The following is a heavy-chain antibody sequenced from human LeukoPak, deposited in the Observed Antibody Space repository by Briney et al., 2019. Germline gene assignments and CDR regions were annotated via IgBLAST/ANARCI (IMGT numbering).Heavy chain of an antibody. D-gene: IGHD6-13*01. Sequence: PSETLSLTCAVYGGSFSGYYWSWIRQPPGKGLEWIGEINHSGSTNYNPSLKSRVTISVDTSKNQFSLKLSSVTAADTAVYYCARWSGGSSWYVNIQHWGQGTLVTVSS. J-gene: IGHJ1*01. CDR2: INHSGST. V-gene: IGHV4-34*01. CDR3: ARWSGGSSWYVNIQH. CDR1: GGSFSGYY.